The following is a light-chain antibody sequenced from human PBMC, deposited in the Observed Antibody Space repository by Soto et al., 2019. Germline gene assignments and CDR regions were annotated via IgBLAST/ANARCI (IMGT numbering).Light chain of an antibody. Sequence: EIVFTQSPGTLSFSPGERATLSCRASQSVSSNLAWYQQKPGQAPRLLIYGASTRATGIPARFSGSGSGTEFTLTISSLQSEDFAVYYCQQYNNWPSITFGQGTRLEI. V-gene: IGKV3-15*01. J-gene: IGKJ5*01. CDR1: QSVSSN. CDR3: QQYNNWPSIT. CDR2: GAS.